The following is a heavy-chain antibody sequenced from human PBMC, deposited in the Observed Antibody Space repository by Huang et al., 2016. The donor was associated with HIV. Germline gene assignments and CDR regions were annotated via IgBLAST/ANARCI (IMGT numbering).Heavy chain of an antibody. V-gene: IGHV3-30*04. D-gene: IGHD5-18*01. J-gene: IGHJ3*02. CDR1: GFPFNTHA. CDR2: ITNDGRNN. CDR3: ARAKDTWDAYDI. Sequence: QVQLIESVGGVDQPGSSLRLSCAASGFPFNTHAMHWVSQDPGRGRDWVAIITNDGRNNYYADSVTCRFTISRDSAKGTLFLHMTSLRTEDTAVYYCARAKDTWDAYDIWGQGTMVIVSS.